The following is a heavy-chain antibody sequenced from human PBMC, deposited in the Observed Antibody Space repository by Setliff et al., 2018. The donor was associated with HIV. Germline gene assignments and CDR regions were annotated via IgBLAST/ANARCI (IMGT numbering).Heavy chain of an antibody. Sequence: ASVKVSCKASGYTFTSYAMNWVRQAPGQGLEWMGWINANTGNPTYAQGFTGRFVFSLDTSVSTAYLQISSLKAEDTAVYYCARDRASFMVRGVMEAFDIWGQGTMVTVSS. D-gene: IGHD3-10*01. V-gene: IGHV7-4-1*02. CDR1: GYTFTSYA. CDR2: INANTGNP. J-gene: IGHJ3*02. CDR3: ARDRASFMVRGVMEAFDI.